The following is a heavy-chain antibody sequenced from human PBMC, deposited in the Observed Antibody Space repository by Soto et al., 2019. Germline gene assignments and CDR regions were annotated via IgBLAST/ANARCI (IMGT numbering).Heavy chain of an antibody. J-gene: IGHJ4*02. CDR2: ISGSCGST. CDR3: AKSVQGRFLEWLLNPFDY. Sequence: PGGAPRRSCAASGLTFSSYAMSWVRRAPGKGLEWVSAISGSCGSTYYADSVKGRFTISRDNSKNTLYLQMNSLRAEDKAVYYCAKSVQGRFLEWLLNPFDYWGQGTLVTVS. D-gene: IGHD3-3*01. CDR1: GLTFSSYA. V-gene: IGHV3-23*01.